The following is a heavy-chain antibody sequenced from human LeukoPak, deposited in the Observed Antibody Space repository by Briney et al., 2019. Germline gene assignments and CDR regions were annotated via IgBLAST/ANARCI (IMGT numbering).Heavy chain of an antibody. J-gene: IGHJ6*02. CDR3: ARGDPPDHTVAGTDNYYYYYGMDV. CDR2: INPSGGST. V-gene: IGHV1-46*01. D-gene: IGHD6-19*01. CDR1: GYTFTSYY. Sequence: ASVKVSCKASGYTFTSYYMHWVRQAPGQGLEWMGIINPSGGSTSYAQKFQGRVTITADKSTSTAYMELSSLRSEDTAVYYCARGDPPDHTVAGTDNYYYYYGMDVWGQGTTVTVSS.